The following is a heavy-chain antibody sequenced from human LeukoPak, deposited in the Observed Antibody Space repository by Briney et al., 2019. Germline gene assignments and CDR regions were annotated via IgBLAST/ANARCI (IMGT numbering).Heavy chain of an antibody. CDR1: GFTFSSYA. D-gene: IGHD6-19*01. J-gene: IGHJ4*02. Sequence: GGSLRLSCAASGFTFSSYAMSWVRQAPGRGLEWVSAISGSGGSTYYADSVKGRFTISRDNSKNTLYLQMNSLRAEDTAVYYCVSPKYSNAWFFDYWGQGTLVTVSS. CDR2: ISGSGGST. V-gene: IGHV3-23*01. CDR3: VSPKYSNAWFFDY.